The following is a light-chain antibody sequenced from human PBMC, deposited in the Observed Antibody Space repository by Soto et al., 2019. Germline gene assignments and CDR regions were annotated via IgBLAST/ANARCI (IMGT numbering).Light chain of an antibody. J-gene: IGKJ1*01. CDR3: QKYGSAPRT. V-gene: IGKV1-27*01. CDR1: QDINKY. Sequence: IQMTQSPSSLSASVGDRVTITCRARQDINKYLAWYRQKPGKAPALLIYGASTLQSGVPSRFSGSGSGTDFTLTITSLQPEDVATYYCQKYGSAPRTLGPGTKVDIK. CDR2: GAS.